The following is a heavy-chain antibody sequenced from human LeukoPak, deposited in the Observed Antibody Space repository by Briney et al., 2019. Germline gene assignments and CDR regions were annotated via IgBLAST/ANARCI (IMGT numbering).Heavy chain of an antibody. V-gene: IGHV3-9*01. Sequence: GGSLSLSCAASGFTFDDYAMHWVRQAPGKGLEWVSGISWNSGSIGYADSVKGRFTISRDNAKNSLYLQMNSLRAEDTALYYCAKDMKAMATNWFDPWGQGTLVTVSS. CDR3: AKDMKAMATNWFDP. CDR2: ISWNSGSI. D-gene: IGHD5-18*01. CDR1: GFTFDDYA. J-gene: IGHJ5*02.